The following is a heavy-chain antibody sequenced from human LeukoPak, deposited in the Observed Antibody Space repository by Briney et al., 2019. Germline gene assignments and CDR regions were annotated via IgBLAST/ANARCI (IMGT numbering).Heavy chain of an antibody. CDR1: GFTFSSYA. D-gene: IGHD6-13*01. CDR2: ISGSGGST. CDR3: AKSGSYSSSYYFDY. J-gene: IGHJ4*02. Sequence: TGGSLRLSCAASGFTFSSYAMSLVRQAPGKGLEWVSAISGSGGSTYYADSVKGRFTISRDNSKNTLYLQMNSLRAEDTAVYYCAKSGSYSSSYYFDYWGQGTLVTVSS. V-gene: IGHV3-23*01.